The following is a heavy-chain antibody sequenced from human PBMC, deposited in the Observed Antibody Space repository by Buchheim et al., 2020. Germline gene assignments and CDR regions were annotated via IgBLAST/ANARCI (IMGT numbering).Heavy chain of an antibody. D-gene: IGHD3-10*01. CDR3: ARGGTSGSLDY. CDR1: GFTFSSYW. CDR2: INTDGTDT. V-gene: IGHV3-74*01. J-gene: IGHJ4*02. Sequence: EVQLVDSGGGLVQPGGSLRLSCAASGFTFSSYWMHWVRQAPGKGPVWVSRINTDGTDTSYADSVKGRFTTSRDNARNRLSLQMNSLEAEDTAVYFCARGGTSGSLDYWGQGTL.